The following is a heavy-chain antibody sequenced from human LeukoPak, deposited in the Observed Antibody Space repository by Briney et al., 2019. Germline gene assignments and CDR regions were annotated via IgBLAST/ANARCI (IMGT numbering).Heavy chain of an antibody. J-gene: IGHJ3*02. V-gene: IGHV3-21*01. CDR3: ATTHSPEVVVSADDTFDI. CDR1: GFTFSSYS. Sequence: GGSLRLSCAASGFTFSSYSMNWVRQAPGKGLEWVSSISSSSSYIYYADSVKGRFTISRDNAKTSLYLQMNSLRAEDTAVYYCATTHSPEVVVSADDTFDIWGQGTMVTVSS. CDR2: ISSSSSYI. D-gene: IGHD3-22*01.